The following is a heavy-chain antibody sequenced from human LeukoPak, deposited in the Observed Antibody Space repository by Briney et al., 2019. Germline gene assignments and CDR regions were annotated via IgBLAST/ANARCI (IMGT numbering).Heavy chain of an antibody. CDR1: GFTFSSYA. CDR3: AKLGIAAAGTVYFDY. J-gene: IGHJ4*02. CDR2: ISGSGGST. Sequence: GSLRLSCAASGFTFSSYAMSWVRQAPGKGLEWVSAISGSGGSTYYADSVKRRFTISRDNSKNTLYLQMNSQRAEDTAVYYCAKLGIAAAGTVYFDYWGQGTLVTVSS. D-gene: IGHD6-13*01. V-gene: IGHV3-23*01.